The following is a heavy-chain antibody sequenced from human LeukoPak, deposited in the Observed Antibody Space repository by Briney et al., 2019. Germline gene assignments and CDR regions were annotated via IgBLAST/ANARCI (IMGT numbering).Heavy chain of an antibody. D-gene: IGHD3-9*01. CDR2: IKPDESEK. Sequence: GGSLRLSCAASGLTFSNYWMTWVRQAPGKGLEWVANIKPDESEKYYVGSVKGRFTISRDNAKNSLYLQMNSLRAEDTAVYYCAKWGPYDILTGRINWGQGTLVTVSS. CDR1: GLTFSNYW. J-gene: IGHJ4*02. V-gene: IGHV3-7*03. CDR3: AKWGPYDILTGRIN.